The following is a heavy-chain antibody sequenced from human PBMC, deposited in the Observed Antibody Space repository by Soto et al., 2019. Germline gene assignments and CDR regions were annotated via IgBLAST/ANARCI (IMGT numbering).Heavy chain of an antibody. V-gene: IGHV3-21*01. CDR3: ARGRQWHGQLLFLDAFDI. Sequence: GGSLRLSCAASGFTFSSYSMNWVRQAPGKGLEWVSSISSSSSYIYYADSVKGRFTISRDNAKNSLYLQMNSLRAEDTAVYYCARGRQWHGQLLFLDAFDIWGQGTMVTVSS. D-gene: IGHD2-2*01. CDR2: ISSSSSYI. J-gene: IGHJ3*02. CDR1: GFTFSSYS.